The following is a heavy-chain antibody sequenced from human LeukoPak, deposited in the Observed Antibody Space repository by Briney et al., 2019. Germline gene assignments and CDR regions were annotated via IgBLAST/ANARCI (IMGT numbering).Heavy chain of an antibody. D-gene: IGHD6-13*01. V-gene: IGHV4-4*07. CDR3: ARERNLAAAGYLFDS. Sequence: SETLSLTCTLSGGSISGYYWTWIRQPAGEGLEWIGRIYTSGTSNYNRSLKSRVSLSVDTSKNQFSLNLNSVTAADTAVYFCARERNLAAAGYLFDSWGQRTLVTVSS. J-gene: IGHJ4*02. CDR2: IYTSGTS. CDR1: GGSISGYY.